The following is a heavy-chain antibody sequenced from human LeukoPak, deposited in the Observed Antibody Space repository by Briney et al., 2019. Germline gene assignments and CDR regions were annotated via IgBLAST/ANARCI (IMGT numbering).Heavy chain of an antibody. CDR1: GGSISSSSYY. CDR2: IYYSGST. D-gene: IGHD3-10*01. V-gene: IGHV4-39*07. J-gene: IGHJ6*02. Sequence: SETLSLTCTVSGGSISSSSYYWGWIRQPPGKGLEWIGSIYYSGSTYYNPSLKSRVTISVDTSKNQFSLKLSSVTAADTAVYYCARAVSREKGYGSGLDYYGMDVWGQGTTVTVSS. CDR3: ARAVSREKGYGSGLDYYGMDV.